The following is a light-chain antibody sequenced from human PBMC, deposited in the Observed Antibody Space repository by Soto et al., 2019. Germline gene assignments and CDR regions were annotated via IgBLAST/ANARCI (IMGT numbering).Light chain of an antibody. CDR3: QQYSNWIT. CDR1: ESVSSK. J-gene: IGKJ5*01. V-gene: IGKV3-15*01. Sequence: DRLLSRSRATLSVSTGERANPCCRASESVSSKLVWYQKKPGQAPRLLIHDASTRATGVPARFSGSWSGTEFTLTISSLQSEDFAVYYCQQYSNWITSGQGSRPAI. CDR2: DAS.